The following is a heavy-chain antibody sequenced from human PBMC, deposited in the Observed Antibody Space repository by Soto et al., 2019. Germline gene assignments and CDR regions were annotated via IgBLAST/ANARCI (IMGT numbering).Heavy chain of an antibody. CDR3: AIDHCSGGSCQENYYYGMDV. CDR2: IIPIFGTA. Sequence: SVKVSCKASGGTFSSYAISWVRQAPGQGLEWMGGIIPIFGTANYAQKFQGRVTITADESTSTAYMELSSLRSEDTAVYYCAIDHCSGGSCQENYYYGMDVWGQGTTVTVSS. D-gene: IGHD2-15*01. CDR1: GGTFSSYA. V-gene: IGHV1-69*13. J-gene: IGHJ6*02.